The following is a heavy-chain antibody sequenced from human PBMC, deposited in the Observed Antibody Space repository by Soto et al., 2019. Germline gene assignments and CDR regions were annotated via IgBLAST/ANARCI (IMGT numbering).Heavy chain of an antibody. D-gene: IGHD3-10*01. CDR1: GGTFSSYA. Sequence: GASVKVSCMASGGTFSSYAISWVRQAPGQGLEWMGGIIPIFGTANYAQKFQGRVTITADESTSTAYMELSSLRSEDTAVYYCASYYYGSGSYYNVGYYGMDVWGQGTTVTVSS. CDR3: ASYYYGSGSYYNVGYYGMDV. CDR2: IIPIFGTA. J-gene: IGHJ6*02. V-gene: IGHV1-69*13.